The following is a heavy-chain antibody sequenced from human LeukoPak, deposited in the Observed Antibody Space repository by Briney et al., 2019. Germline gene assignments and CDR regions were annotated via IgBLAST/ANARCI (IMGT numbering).Heavy chain of an antibody. CDR2: MSYDGTKE. D-gene: IGHD3-10*01. J-gene: IGHJ4*02. Sequence: GGSLRLSCAASGFSFSSYAMHWVRQAPAKGLEWVAFMSYDGTKEHYADSVKGRFTISRDNSNNTLYLQMNSLRAEDTAVYYCAKNALQVYYGSGSYSSYFDYWGQGTLVTVSS. CDR3: AKNALQVYYGSGSYSSYFDY. CDR1: GFSFSSYA. V-gene: IGHV3-30*18.